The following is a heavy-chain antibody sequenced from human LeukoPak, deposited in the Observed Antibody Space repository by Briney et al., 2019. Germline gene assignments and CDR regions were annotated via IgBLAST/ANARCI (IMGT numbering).Heavy chain of an antibody. CDR1: GFSFSSHA. CDR2: ISYDGSTK. J-gene: IGHJ4*02. Sequence: GGSLRLSCAASGFSFSSHAMHWVRQAPGKGLEWVAFISYDGSTKTYADSVKGRFTISRDNSKNTLYLQMNSLRVEDTAVYYCARVTNSAWYSLEYWGQGTLVTVSS. V-gene: IGHV3-30*19. CDR3: ARVTNSAWYSLEY. D-gene: IGHD6-19*01.